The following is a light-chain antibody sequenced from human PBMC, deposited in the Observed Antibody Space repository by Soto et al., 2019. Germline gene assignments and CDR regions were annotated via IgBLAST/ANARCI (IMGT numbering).Light chain of an antibody. V-gene: IGLV2-14*01. J-gene: IGLJ3*02. Sequence: QSALTQPASVSGSPGQSITISCTGTSSDVGGYNYVSWYQHHPGKAPKLMIYEVGNRPSGVSNRFSGSKSGNTASLTISGLQAEDEADYYCSSYTSSSTWVFGGGTQLTVL. CDR2: EVG. CDR3: SSYTSSSTWV. CDR1: SSDVGGYNY.